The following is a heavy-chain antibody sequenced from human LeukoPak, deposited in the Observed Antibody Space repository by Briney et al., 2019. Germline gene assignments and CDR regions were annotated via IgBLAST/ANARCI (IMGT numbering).Heavy chain of an antibody. CDR3: ARDSHHNLRRYCSSTSCYGLDP. D-gene: IGHD2-2*01. V-gene: IGHV1-2*02. J-gene: IGHJ5*02. CDR2: INPNSGGT. CDR1: GYTFTGYY. Sequence: ASVKVSCKASGYTFTGYYMHGVRQAPGQGLEWMGWINPNSGGTNYAQKFQGRVTMTRDTSISTAYMELSRLRSDDTAVYYCARDSHHNLRRYCSSTSCYGLDPWGQGTLVTVSS.